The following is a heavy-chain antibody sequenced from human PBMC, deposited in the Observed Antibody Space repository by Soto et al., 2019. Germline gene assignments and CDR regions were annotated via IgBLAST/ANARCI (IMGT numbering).Heavy chain of an antibody. CDR3: AADGIYDFWSGFPQNYYYYMDV. V-gene: IGHV3-33*01. D-gene: IGHD3-3*01. J-gene: IGHJ6*03. CDR2: IWYDGSNK. CDR1: GFTFSSYG. Sequence: GGSLRLSCAASGFTFSSYGMHWVRQAPGKGLEWVAVIWYDGSNKYYADSVKGRFTISRDNSKNTLYLQMNSLRAEDTAVYYCAADGIYDFWSGFPQNYYYYMDVWGKGTTVTVSS.